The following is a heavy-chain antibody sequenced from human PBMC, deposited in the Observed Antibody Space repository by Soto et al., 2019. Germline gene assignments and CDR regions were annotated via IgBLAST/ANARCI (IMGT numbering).Heavy chain of an antibody. Sequence: EVQLLESGGGLVQPGGSLRLSCAASGFTFSSYAMSWVRQAPGKGLEWVSAISGSGGSTYYADSVKGRFTISRDNSKNTLYLQMNSLRAEDTAVYYCAKARSPWQQLAASFDYWGQGTLVTVSS. V-gene: IGHV3-23*01. J-gene: IGHJ4*02. D-gene: IGHD6-13*01. CDR1: GFTFSSYA. CDR3: AKARSPWQQLAASFDY. CDR2: ISGSGGST.